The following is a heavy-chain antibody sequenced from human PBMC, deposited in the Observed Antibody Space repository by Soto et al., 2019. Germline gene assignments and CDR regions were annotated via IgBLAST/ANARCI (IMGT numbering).Heavy chain of an antibody. J-gene: IGHJ6*02. CDR1: GGSFSGYY. CDR3: ARGRGSDGRHYYYYGMDV. V-gene: IGHV4-34*01. CDR2: INHSGST. D-gene: IGHD5-18*01. Sequence: QVQLQQWGAGLLKPSETLSLTCAVYGGSFSGYYWSWIRQPPGKGLEWIGEINHSGSTNYNPSLNTRATLSVVTSTNQFSLKLSSVTAADTAVYYCARGRGSDGRHYYYYGMDVWSQGTTVTVSS.